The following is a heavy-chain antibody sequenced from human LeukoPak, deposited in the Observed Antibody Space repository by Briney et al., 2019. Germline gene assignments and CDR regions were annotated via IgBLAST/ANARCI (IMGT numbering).Heavy chain of an antibody. D-gene: IGHD1-1*01. CDR3: ARARTGTTYYFDY. J-gene: IGHJ4*02. CDR1: GFIFNRNA. CDR2: ISSSSSYI. Sequence: GGSLRLSCAASGFIFNRNAMNWVRQAPGKGLEWVSSISSSSSYIYYADSVKGRFTISRDNAKNSLYLQMNSLRAEDTAVYYCARARTGTTYYFDYWGQGTLVTVSS. V-gene: IGHV3-21*01.